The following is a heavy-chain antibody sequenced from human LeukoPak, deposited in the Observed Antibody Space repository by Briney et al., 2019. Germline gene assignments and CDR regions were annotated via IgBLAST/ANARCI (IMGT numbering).Heavy chain of an antibody. D-gene: IGHD6-19*01. CDR1: GGTFSSYA. V-gene: IGHV1-69*06. CDR2: IIPIFGTA. J-gene: IGHJ4*02. Sequence: SVKVSCKASGGTFSSYAISWVRQAPGQGLEWMGGIIPIFGTANYAQKFQGRVTITADKSTSTAYMELSSLRSEDTAVYYCARDKSGSSGWYSYFDYWGQGTLVTVSS. CDR3: ARDKSGSSGWYSYFDY.